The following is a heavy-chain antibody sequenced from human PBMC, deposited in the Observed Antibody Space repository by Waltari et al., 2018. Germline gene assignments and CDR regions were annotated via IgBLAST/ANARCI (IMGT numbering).Heavy chain of an antibody. Sequence: QVHLQESGPGLVKPSETLSLTCIVSGGSISGYFWSWVRQPAGKGLEWIGRVFTSGSPNYNPSLKSRVIVSLDTAKNQFSLNLISLTAADTGVYYCARHRRLRNKYYYDLDVWGQGTTVSLSS. CDR1: GGSISGYF. D-gene: IGHD3-16*01. CDR2: VFTSGSP. J-gene: IGHJ6*02. V-gene: IGHV4-4*07. CDR3: ARHRRLRNKYYYDLDV.